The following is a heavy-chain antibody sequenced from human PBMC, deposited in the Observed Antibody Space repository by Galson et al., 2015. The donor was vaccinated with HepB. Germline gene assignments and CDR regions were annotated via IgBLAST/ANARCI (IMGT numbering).Heavy chain of an antibody. V-gene: IGHV4-4*02. D-gene: IGHD6-13*01. CDR3: AREGVAAAGAVRGVVD. CDR1: GGSISSSNW. J-gene: IGHJ4*02. Sequence: ETLSLTCAVSGGSISSSNWWSWVRQPPGKGLEWIGEIYHSGSTNYNPSLKSRVTISVDKSKIQFSLRLSSVTAADTAVYYCAREGVAAAGAVRGVVDWGQGTLVTVSS. CDR2: IYHSGST.